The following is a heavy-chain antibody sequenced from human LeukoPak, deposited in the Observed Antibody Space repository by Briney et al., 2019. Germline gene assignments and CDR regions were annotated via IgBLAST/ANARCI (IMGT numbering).Heavy chain of an antibody. CDR1: GFTFSSYE. CDR3: ARETSPDFWSGYYTAFDI. V-gene: IGHV3-48*03. J-gene: IGHJ3*02. CDR2: ISSSGSTI. Sequence: PGGSLRRSCAASGFTFSSYEMNWVRQAPGKGLEWVSYISSSGSTIYYADSVKGRFTISRDNAKNSLYLQMNSLRAEDTAVYYCARETSPDFWSGYYTAFDIWGQGTMVTVSS. D-gene: IGHD3-3*01.